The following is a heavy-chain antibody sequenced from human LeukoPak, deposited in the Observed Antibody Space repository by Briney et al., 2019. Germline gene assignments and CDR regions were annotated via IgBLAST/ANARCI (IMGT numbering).Heavy chain of an antibody. CDR3: ARDRRYYDSSGWLIDY. CDR1: GFTFSSYA. Sequence: SGGSLRLSCAASGFTFSSYAMHWVRQAPGKGLEWVAVISYDGSNKYYADSVKGRFTISRDNSKNTLYLQMNSLGDEDTAVYYCARDRRYYDSSGWLIDYWGQGTLVTVSS. J-gene: IGHJ4*02. CDR2: ISYDGSNK. D-gene: IGHD3-22*01. V-gene: IGHV3-30*04.